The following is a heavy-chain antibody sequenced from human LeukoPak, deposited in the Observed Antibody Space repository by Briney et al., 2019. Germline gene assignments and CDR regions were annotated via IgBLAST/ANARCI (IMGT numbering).Heavy chain of an antibody. D-gene: IGHD3-10*01. V-gene: IGHV4-39*01. CDR1: GGSISSGSYY. CDR3: ARRHFGSALRDY. CDR2: IYYSGST. Sequence: PSETLSLTCTVSGGSISSGSYYWGWIRQPPGKGLEWIGNIYYSGSTSYNPSLKSRVTTSVDTSKNQFSLKLSSVTAADTAVYYCARRHFGSALRDYWGQGTLVTVSS. J-gene: IGHJ4*02.